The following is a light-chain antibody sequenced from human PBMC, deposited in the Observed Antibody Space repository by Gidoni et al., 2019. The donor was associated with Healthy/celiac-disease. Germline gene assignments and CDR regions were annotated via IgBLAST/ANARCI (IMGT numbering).Light chain of an antibody. V-gene: IGLV3-21*02. CDR1: TTGSKS. Sequence: YVLTHPPSVSVAPGQTARITCGGNTTGSKSVHWYQQKPAQAPVLVVYDNSDRPSGIPERFSGSNAGNTATLTISRVEAGDEADYYCQVWDSSSDHPVFGGGTKLTVL. CDR3: QVWDSSSDHPV. CDR2: DNS. J-gene: IGLJ3*02.